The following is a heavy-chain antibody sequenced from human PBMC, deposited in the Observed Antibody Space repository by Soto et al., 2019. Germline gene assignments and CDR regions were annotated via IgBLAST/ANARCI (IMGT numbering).Heavy chain of an antibody. CDR1: GGSVSSGSYY. D-gene: IGHD3-3*01. Sequence: PSETLWLTCTASGGSVSSGSYYWSWIRQPPGKGLEWIGYIYYSGSTNYNPSLKSRVTISVDTSKNQFSLKLSSVTAADTAVYYCARSVRFLVWDPTTGYYFDSWGQGTLLTVSS. J-gene: IGHJ4*02. CDR3: ARSVRFLVWDPTTGYYFDS. V-gene: IGHV4-61*01. CDR2: IYYSGST.